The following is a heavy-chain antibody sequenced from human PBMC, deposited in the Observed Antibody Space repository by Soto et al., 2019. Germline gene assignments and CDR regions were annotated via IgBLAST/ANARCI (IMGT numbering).Heavy chain of an antibody. Sequence: ASVKVSCKASGYTFTSYDINWVRQATGQGLEWMGWMNPNSGNTGYAQKFQGRVTMTRNTSISTAYMELSSLRSEDTAVYYCASSPPSNYYYYGMDVWGQGTTVTVSS. CDR2: MNPNSGNT. CDR3: ASSPPSNYYYYGMDV. CDR1: GYTFTSYD. V-gene: IGHV1-8*01. J-gene: IGHJ6*02.